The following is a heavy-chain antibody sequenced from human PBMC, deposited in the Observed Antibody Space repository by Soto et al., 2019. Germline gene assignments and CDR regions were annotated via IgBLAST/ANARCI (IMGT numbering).Heavy chain of an antibody. CDR3: AHCGGACYSYRYFQL. D-gene: IGHD2-21*02. V-gene: IGHV3-23*01. Sequence: GGSLRLSCAASGFTFSSYAMSWVRQAPGKGLEWVSAISGSGYNKYYADSVKGRFTISRDNSKNTLYLQMISLRAADTALYFCAHCGGACYSYRYFQLWGQGTLVTVSS. CDR1: GFTFSSYA. CDR2: ISGSGYNK. J-gene: IGHJ1*01.